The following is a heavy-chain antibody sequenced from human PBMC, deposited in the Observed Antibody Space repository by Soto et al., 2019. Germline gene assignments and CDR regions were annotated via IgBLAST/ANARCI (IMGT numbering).Heavy chain of an antibody. D-gene: IGHD2-8*01. CDR1: GGSISSYY. Sequence: QVQLQESGPGLVKPSETLSLTCTVSGGSISSYYWSWIRQPPGKGLEWIGYIYYSGSTNYNPSLKSRVTISVATSKNQFSLKLSAVTAADTAVYYCATHGAYCTNGVCYLAGNYFDYWGQGTLVTVSS. CDR2: IYYSGST. V-gene: IGHV4-59*08. J-gene: IGHJ4*02. CDR3: ATHGAYCTNGVCYLAGNYFDY.